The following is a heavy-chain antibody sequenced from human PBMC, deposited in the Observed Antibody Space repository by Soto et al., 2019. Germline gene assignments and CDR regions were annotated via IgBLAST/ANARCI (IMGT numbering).Heavy chain of an antibody. CDR3: AVEQAYFDY. J-gene: IGHJ4*02. V-gene: IGHV3-30*03. Sequence: PVGSLRLSCVVSGFTFSSHGMHWVRQAPGRGLEWVAVISYDGSIKYYAESVKGRFTISRDNSKNTLFLQMNSLRDEDTAVYYCAVEQAYFDYWGQGTLVTVSS. CDR2: ISYDGSIK. CDR1: GFTFSSHG.